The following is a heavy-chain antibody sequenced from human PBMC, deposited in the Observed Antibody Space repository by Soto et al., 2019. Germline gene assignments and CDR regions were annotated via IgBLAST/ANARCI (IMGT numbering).Heavy chain of an antibody. Sequence: QVQLVQSGAEVKRPGDSVKVSCQASGYTFGHFYITWVRQAPGQGLEWMGAISPHNRNTNYAEKFRGRVTMTTDTSTTTAYIELRILRSDDTAVYYCARDEGGYDILTGYYKAHHFDQWGQGALVTVSS. CDR2: ISPHNRNT. CDR3: ARDEGGYDILTGYYKAHHFDQ. D-gene: IGHD3-9*01. CDR1: GYTFGHFY. V-gene: IGHV1-18*01. J-gene: IGHJ4*02.